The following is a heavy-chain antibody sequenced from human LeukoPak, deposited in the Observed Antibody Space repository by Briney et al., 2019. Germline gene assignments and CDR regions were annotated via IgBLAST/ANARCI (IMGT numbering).Heavy chain of an antibody. V-gene: IGHV3-7*05. J-gene: IGHJ4*01. D-gene: IGHD6-6*01. CDR1: GFTFSSYW. CDR2: IKQDGSEK. Sequence: GGSLRLSCAASGFTFSSYWMSWVRQAPGKGLEWVANIKQDGSEKYYVDSVKGRFTISRDNAKNLLYLQMNSLRAEDTAVYYCATQGSSPLYYFDYWGQGTLVAVSS. CDR3: ATQGSSPLYYFDY.